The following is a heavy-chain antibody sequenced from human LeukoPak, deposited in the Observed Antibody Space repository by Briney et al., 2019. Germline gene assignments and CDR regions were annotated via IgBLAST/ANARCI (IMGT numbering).Heavy chain of an antibody. CDR1: GFTFSSSG. CDR3: AKETRGSYSDY. J-gene: IGHJ4*02. D-gene: IGHD1-26*01. CDR2: DGTSK. Sequence: GGSLRLSCAASGFTFSSSGMHWVRQAPGKGLEWVAFDGTSKYYTDSVKGRFTISRDNSKNAVYLQMNSLRAEDTAVYYCAKETRGSYSDYWGQGTLVTVSS. V-gene: IGHV3-30*02.